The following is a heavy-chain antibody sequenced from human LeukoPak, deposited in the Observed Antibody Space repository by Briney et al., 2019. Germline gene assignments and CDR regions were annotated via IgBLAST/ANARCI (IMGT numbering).Heavy chain of an antibody. Sequence: ASVKVSCKASGYTFTGYYMHWVRQAPGQGLEWMGWMDPDGGGGTNYAQMFQGRVTMTRDTSTNTAYMELSSLRSDDTAIYYCARVSGRSGPFEYWGQGTLVTVSS. D-gene: IGHD3-3*01. CDR1: GYTFTGYY. J-gene: IGHJ4*02. V-gene: IGHV1-2*02. CDR3: ARVSGRSGPFEY. CDR2: MDPDGGGGT.